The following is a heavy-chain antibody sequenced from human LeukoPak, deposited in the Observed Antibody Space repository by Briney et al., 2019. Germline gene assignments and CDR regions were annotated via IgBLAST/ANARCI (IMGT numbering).Heavy chain of an antibody. J-gene: IGHJ3*02. D-gene: IGHD4-17*01. Sequence: GGSLRLSCAASGFTFSSYGMHWVRQAPGKGLEWVAVISYDGSNKYYADSVKGRFTLSRDNSKNTLYLQMNSLRAEDTAVYYCAKLNYGDYVAAFDIWGQGTMVTVSS. V-gene: IGHV3-30*18. CDR2: ISYDGSNK. CDR3: AKLNYGDYVAAFDI. CDR1: GFTFSSYG.